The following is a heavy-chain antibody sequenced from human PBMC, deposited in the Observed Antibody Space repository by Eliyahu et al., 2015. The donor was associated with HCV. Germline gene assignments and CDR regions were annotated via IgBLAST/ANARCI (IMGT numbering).Heavy chain of an antibody. CDR1: GYSFTSHW. J-gene: IGHJ3*02. CDR3: ARHYTIEWPFDI. V-gene: IGHV5-10-1*03. D-gene: IGHD3-3*01. Sequence: EVQLVQSGAEVKKPGESLRISCKGSGYSFTSHWISWVRQMPGEGLEWMGRINPSDSETNYSPSFEGHVTISTDKSINTAYLHWSSLKASDTAIYYCARHYTIEWPFDIWGQGPMVTVSS. CDR2: INPSDSET.